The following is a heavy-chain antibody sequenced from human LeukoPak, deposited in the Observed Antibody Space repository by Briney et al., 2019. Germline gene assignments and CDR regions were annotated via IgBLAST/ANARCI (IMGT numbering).Heavy chain of an antibody. CDR1: GYTFTGYY. J-gene: IGHJ4*02. V-gene: IGHV1-2*06. Sequence: ASVKVSCKASGYTFTGYYMHWVRQAPGQGLEWMRRINPNSGGTNYAQKFQGRVTMTRDTSISTAYMELSRLRSDDTAVYYCARDLYYYDSSGYWVYYFDYWGQGTLVTVSS. D-gene: IGHD3-22*01. CDR2: INPNSGGT. CDR3: ARDLYYYDSSGYWVYYFDY.